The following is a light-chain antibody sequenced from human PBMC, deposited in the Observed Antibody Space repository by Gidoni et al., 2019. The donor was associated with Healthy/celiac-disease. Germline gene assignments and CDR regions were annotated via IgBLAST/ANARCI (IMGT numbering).Light chain of an antibody. CDR3: QQYYSTPFT. J-gene: IGKJ3*01. Sequence: DIVMTQSPDYLAVSLGERATINCKSSQRVLYSSNNKNYLAWYQQKPGQPPKLLMYWASTRESGVPDRFSGSGSGTDFTLTISSLQAEDVAVYYCQQYYSTPFTFXPXTKVDIK. V-gene: IGKV4-1*01. CDR2: WAS. CDR1: QRVLYSSNNKNY.